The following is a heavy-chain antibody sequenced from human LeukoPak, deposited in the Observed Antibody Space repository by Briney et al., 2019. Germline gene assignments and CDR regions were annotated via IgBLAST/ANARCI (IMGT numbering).Heavy chain of an antibody. CDR2: INHSGST. J-gene: IGHJ4*02. D-gene: IGHD3-16*02. CDR1: GGSFSGYY. Sequence: PSETLSLTCAVYGGSFSGYYWSWIRQPPGKGLEWIGEINHSGSTNYNPSLKSRVTISVDTSKNQFSLKLSSVTAADTAVYYCARVRKGYIRRYYFDYWGQGTLVTVSS. CDR3: ARVRKGYIRRYYFDY. V-gene: IGHV4-34*01.